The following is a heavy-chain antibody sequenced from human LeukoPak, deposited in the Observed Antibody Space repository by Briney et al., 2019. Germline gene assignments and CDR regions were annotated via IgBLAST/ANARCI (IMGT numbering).Heavy chain of an antibody. Sequence: GGSLRLSCAASGFTFSSYAMHWVRQAPGKGLEWVAVISYDGSNKYYADSVKGRFTISRDNSKNTLYLQMNSLRAEDTAVYYCARDVLGIAAAGTFDYGGQGTLVTVSS. V-gene: IGHV3-30*04. CDR2: ISYDGSNK. D-gene: IGHD6-13*01. CDR1: GFTFSSYA. CDR3: ARDVLGIAAAGTFDY. J-gene: IGHJ4*02.